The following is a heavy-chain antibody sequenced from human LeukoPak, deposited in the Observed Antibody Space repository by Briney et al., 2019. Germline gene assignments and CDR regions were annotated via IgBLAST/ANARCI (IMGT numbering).Heavy chain of an antibody. D-gene: IGHD5-18*01. Sequence: ASVKVSCKASGYTFTSYGISWVRQAPGQGLEWMGWISAYNGNTNYAQKLQGRVTMTTDTSTSTAYMELRSLRSDDTAVYCCARGFPVNTAMVYYFDYWGQGTLVTVSS. CDR1: GYTFTSYG. CDR2: ISAYNGNT. J-gene: IGHJ4*02. CDR3: ARGFPVNTAMVYYFDY. V-gene: IGHV1-18*01.